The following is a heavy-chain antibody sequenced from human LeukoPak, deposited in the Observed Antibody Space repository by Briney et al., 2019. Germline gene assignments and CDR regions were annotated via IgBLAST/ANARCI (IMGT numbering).Heavy chain of an antibody. Sequence: SETLSLTCAVYGGSFSGYYWSWIRQPPGKGLEWIGEINHSGSTNYNPSLKSRVTISVDTSKNQFFLKLSSVTAADTAVYYCARRGSSSFDYWGQGTLVTVSS. J-gene: IGHJ4*02. CDR1: GGSFSGYY. V-gene: IGHV4-34*01. CDR3: ARRGSSSFDY. D-gene: IGHD6-13*01. CDR2: INHSGST.